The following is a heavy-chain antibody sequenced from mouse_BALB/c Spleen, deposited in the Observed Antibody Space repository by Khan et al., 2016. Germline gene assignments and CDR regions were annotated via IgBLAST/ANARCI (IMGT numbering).Heavy chain of an antibody. Sequence: QIQLVQSGPELKRPGKTVKISCKASGYTFTNYGINWVKQAPGKGLKWMGWINNYSGESTYADDFKGRFAFSLDTFGNTAYLQFHNLKHEATAPYVCARYRYYYGSSRYFDVWGAGTTVTVAS. D-gene: IGHD1-1*01. J-gene: IGHJ1*01. CDR1: GYTFTNYG. CDR2: INNYSGES. V-gene: IGHV9-3-1*01. CDR3: ARYRYYYGSSRYFDV.